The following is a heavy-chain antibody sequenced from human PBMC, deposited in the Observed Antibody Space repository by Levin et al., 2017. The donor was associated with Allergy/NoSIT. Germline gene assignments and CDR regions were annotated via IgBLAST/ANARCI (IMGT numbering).Heavy chain of an antibody. J-gene: IGHJ4*02. CDR3: SRGVVDTSAYTVGY. D-gene: IGHD3-16*01. Sequence: PSSPLSLPFPFSCGSIRMYSLRCIRQPAGPFLSFLFLLSLLFLPNSHPSLKSRVTMSVATSKNQFSLKLSSVTAADTAVYYCSRGVVDTSAYTVGYWGQGTLVTVSS. CDR2: LSLLFLP. CDR1: CGSIRMYS. V-gene: IGHV4-4*07.